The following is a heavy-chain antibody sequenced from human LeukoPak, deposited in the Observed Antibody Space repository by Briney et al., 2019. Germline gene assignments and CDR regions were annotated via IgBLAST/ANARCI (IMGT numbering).Heavy chain of an antibody. CDR3: AKLKRYSGYGENYFDY. Sequence: PGGSLRLSCAASGFTFNNYDMSWVRQAPGKGLEWVSGISGSGDDTNYADSVKGRFSISRDNSKDTLYLQMNSLRAEDTAVYYCAKLKRYSGYGENYFDYWGQGTLVTVSS. V-gene: IGHV3-23*01. CDR1: GFTFNNYD. J-gene: IGHJ4*02. D-gene: IGHD5-12*01. CDR2: ISGSGDDT.